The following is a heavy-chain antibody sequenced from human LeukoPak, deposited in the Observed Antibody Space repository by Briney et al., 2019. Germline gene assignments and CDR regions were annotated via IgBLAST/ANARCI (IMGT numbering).Heavy chain of an antibody. CDR2: INPSGGST. CDR1: GYTFTIYY. V-gene: IGHV1-46*01. CDR3: ARAPGSGSPTPWLF. D-gene: IGHD3-22*01. J-gene: IGHJ4*02. Sequence: GASVKDSSMASGYTFTIYYMHWVRQAPGQGRERMGIINPSGGSTSYAQKFQGRVTMTRDTSTSTVYMELSSLRSEDTAVYYCARAPGSGSPTPWLFWGQGTLVTVSS.